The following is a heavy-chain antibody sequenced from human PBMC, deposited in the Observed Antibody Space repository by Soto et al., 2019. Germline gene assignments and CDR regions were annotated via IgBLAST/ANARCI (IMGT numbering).Heavy chain of an antibody. CDR1: GYTFTGYY. J-gene: IGHJ5*02. CDR3: ARGPIVVVPAAISDWFDP. CDR2: INPNSGGT. D-gene: IGHD2-2*02. V-gene: IGHV1-2*04. Sequence: ASVKVSCKASGYTFTGYYMHWVRQAPGQGLEWMGWINPNSGGTNYAQKFQGWVTMTRDTSISTAYMELSRLRSDDTAVYYCARGPIVVVPAAISDWFDPWGQGTLVTVSS.